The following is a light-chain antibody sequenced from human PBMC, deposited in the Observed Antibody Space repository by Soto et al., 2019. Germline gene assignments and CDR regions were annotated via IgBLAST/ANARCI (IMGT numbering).Light chain of an antibody. CDR1: QRISSW. J-gene: IGKJ5*01. CDR2: KAS. V-gene: IGKV1-5*03. Sequence: DIQMTQSPSTLSAAVGVRLTITCRASQRISSWLACFQQKPGKAPKLLIYKASSLESGVPSRFSGSGSVTEFTLTISSLQPDDFATYYCQQYNSYPSITFGQGTRLEIK. CDR3: QQYNSYPSIT.